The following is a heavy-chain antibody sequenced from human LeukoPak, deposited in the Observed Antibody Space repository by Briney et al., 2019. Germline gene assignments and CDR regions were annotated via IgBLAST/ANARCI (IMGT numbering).Heavy chain of an antibody. V-gene: IGHV4-38-2*02. D-gene: IGHD6-19*01. CDR1: GYSISSGYY. CDR2: IYHGGST. J-gene: IGHJ4*02. Sequence: SETLSLTCTVSGYSISSGYYWGWIRQPPGKGLEWIGSIYHGGSTYYNPSLKSRVTISVDTSKNQFSLKLSSVTAADTAVYYCASPYSSGWYGGLDYWGQGTLVTVSS. CDR3: ASPYSSGWYGGLDY.